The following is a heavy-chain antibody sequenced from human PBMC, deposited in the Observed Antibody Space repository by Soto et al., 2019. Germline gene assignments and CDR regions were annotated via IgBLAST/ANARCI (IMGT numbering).Heavy chain of an antibody. CDR3: GNERRGSGWSMCNF. CDR2: ISGNGDSA. V-gene: IGHV3-23*01. D-gene: IGHD6-19*01. Sequence: VQLLESGGGLVQPGGSLRLSCAASGFPFRDYAMNWVRQAPGKGLELVSDISGNGDSARYADSVKGRFTVSRDNSRDTLYLQMKSLRINNTAVYYFGNERRGSGWSMCNFRGQGTLVTGSS. CDR1: GFPFRDYA. J-gene: IGHJ4*02.